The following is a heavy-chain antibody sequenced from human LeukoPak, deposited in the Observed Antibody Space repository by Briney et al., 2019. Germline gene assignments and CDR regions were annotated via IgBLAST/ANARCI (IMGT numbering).Heavy chain of an antibody. J-gene: IGHJ4*02. CDR3: ARRRSGSYLDY. CDR2: IYSGDSDT. D-gene: IGHD1-1*01. V-gene: IGHV5-51*01. Sequence: GESLKISCKGSGYSFSDNWIGWVRQIPGKGLEWMGIIYSGDSDTRYSPSFQGQVTISADKSISTAYLQWYSLKASGTAIYYCARRRSGSYLDYWGQGTLVTVSS. CDR1: GYSFSDNW.